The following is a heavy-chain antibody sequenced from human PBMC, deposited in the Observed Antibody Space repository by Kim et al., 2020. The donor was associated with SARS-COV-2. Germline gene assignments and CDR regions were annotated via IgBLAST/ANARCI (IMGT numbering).Heavy chain of an antibody. J-gene: IGHJ4*02. D-gene: IGHD2-21*01. CDR2: IDGSDGTT. CDR1: GFTFTGYA. Sequence: GGSLRLSCTTSGFTFTGYAMSWVRQAPGKGLEWVSSIDGSDGTTYFVDSVKGRFTISRDNSKNTLYLQMSTLRADDTAVYYCVKGGWGSIWDHWGMGTL. CDR3: VKGGWGSIWDH. V-gene: IGHV3-23*01.